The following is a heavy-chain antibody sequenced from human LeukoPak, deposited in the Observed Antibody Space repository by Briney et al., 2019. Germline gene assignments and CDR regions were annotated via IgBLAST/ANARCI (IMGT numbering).Heavy chain of an antibody. CDR1: GYTFNSHY. Sequence: ASVKVSCKAAGYTFNSHYIHWVRQAPGQGLERMGIVNPSGGSTRFSQKFQGRVSMATDVSTGTVYMELSSLRSEDTALYYCARAPNYYDSNGYYSYYMDAWGKGTTVTVS. CDR2: VNPSGGST. CDR3: ARAPNYYDSNGYYSYYMDA. V-gene: IGHV1-46*02. D-gene: IGHD3-22*01. J-gene: IGHJ6*03.